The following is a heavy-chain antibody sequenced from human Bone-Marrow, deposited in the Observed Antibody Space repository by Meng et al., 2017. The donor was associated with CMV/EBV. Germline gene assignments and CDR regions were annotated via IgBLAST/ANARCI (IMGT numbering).Heavy chain of an antibody. V-gene: IGHV3-30*04. CDR1: GFTFSSYA. D-gene: IGHD6-19*01. Sequence: GGSLRLSCAASGFTFSSYAMHWVRQAPGKGLEWVTVISYDGSNKYYADSVKGRFTISRDNSKNTLYLQMNSLRAEDTAVYYCARDPYSSGSTHWGQGTLVTVSS. J-gene: IGHJ4*02. CDR2: ISYDGSNK. CDR3: ARDPYSSGSTH.